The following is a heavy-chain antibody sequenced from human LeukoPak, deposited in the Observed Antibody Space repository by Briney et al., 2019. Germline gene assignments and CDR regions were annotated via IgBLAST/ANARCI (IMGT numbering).Heavy chain of an antibody. CDR1: GDFIRSYN. J-gene: IGHJ3*02. D-gene: IGHD1-26*01. Sequence: SETLSLTCTISGDFIRSYNCTWIRQPPGKGLEWIGDLYYTGNTIYNPSLKSRVTISIDTSKNQFSLKLSSVTAADTAVYYCATKVGAPVFDIWGQGTMVTVSS. CDR3: ATKVGAPVFDI. CDR2: LYYTGNT. V-gene: IGHV4-59*08.